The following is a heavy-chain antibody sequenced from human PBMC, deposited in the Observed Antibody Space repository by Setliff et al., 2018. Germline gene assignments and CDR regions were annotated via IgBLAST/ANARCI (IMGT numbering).Heavy chain of an antibody. CDR3: ARSPANGGHDAFDI. CDR2: ISPDSIYI. V-gene: IGHV3-21*01. CDR1: GFTFRTLS. D-gene: IGHD6-25*01. J-gene: IGHJ3*02. Sequence: GGSLRLSCAASGFTFRTLSMHWVRQAPGKCLEWVSSISPDSIYIYYADSVKGRLTISRDNAWDSLYLQMNSLGAEDTAVYYCARSPANGGHDAFDIWGRVTMVTVSS.